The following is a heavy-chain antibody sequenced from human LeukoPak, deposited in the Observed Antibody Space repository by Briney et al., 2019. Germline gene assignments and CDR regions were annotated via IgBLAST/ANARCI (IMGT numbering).Heavy chain of an antibody. CDR3: ARADSSDNSYSIGYLDP. V-gene: IGHV1-2*07. CDR2: INYKSGDK. D-gene: IGHD3-22*01. CDR1: VYSLNYYF. Sequence: ASVTVSFKSSVYSLNYYFIHWLGQAPGKGGEGVGWINYKSGDKDKVRRFRGRVNVTRERDISTIYLELHSLRLDDTAIYYCARADSSDNSYSIGYLDPWGQGSLVTVSS. J-gene: IGHJ5*02.